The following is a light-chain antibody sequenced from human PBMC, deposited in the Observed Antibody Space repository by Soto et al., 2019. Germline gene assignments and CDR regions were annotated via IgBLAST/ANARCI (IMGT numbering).Light chain of an antibody. CDR2: EVS. CDR1: SGDIGYYSF. V-gene: IGLV2-14*01. CDR3: CSYSTSNSLVYV. J-gene: IGLJ1*01. Sequence: QSALTQPASVSGSPGQSITISCSGTSGDIGYYSFVSWFQHHPGKAPKLIIYEVSHRPSGVSDRFSAPKSGDTASLTISGLQAEDEADYYCCSYSTSNSLVYVFGTGTKVTVL.